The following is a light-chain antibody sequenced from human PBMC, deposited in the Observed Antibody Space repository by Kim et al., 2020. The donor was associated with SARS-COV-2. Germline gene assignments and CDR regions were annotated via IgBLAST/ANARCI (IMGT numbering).Light chain of an antibody. J-gene: IGKJ4*01. Sequence: ATVGDRVTIPCQSSQGISSYLAWSQQNPGKAPKLLIYAASTLQSGVPSRFSGSGSGTDFTLTISSLQPEDFATYYCQQLNSYPLTFGGGTKVDIK. CDR3: QQLNSYPLT. CDR2: AAS. CDR1: QGISSY. V-gene: IGKV1-9*01.